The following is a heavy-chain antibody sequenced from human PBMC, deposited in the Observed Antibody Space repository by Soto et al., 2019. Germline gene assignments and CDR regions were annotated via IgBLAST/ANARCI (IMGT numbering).Heavy chain of an antibody. CDR3: ARRRYDYGDYLWFDP. CDR1: GYSFTSYW. V-gene: IGHV5-10-1*03. CDR2: IDPSDSYT. D-gene: IGHD4-17*01. J-gene: IGHJ5*02. Sequence: EVQLVQSGAEVKKPGESLRISCKGSGYSFTSYWISWVRQMPGKGLEWMGRIDPSDSYTKYSPSFQGHVTMSADKSISTAYLQWSSLKASDTAMYYCARRRYDYGDYLWFDPWGQGTLVTVSS.